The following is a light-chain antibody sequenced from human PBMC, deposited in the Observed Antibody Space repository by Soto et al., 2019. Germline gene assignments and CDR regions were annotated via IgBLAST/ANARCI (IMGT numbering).Light chain of an antibody. CDR1: QSISNY. CDR3: QQSYGTPLT. V-gene: IGKV1-39*01. J-gene: IGKJ4*01. CDR2: AAS. Sequence: MTQCPSSLSASVGDRVTITCRASQSISNYLNWYQHKPGKVPKLLIYAASSLQSGVPTRFSGSGSGTDFTLTINSLQPEDFATYYCQQSYGTPLTFGGGTKIEIK.